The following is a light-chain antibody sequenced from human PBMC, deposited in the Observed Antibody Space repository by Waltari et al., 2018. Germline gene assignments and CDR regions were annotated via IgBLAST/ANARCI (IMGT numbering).Light chain of an antibody. CDR1: NSDAGGSNL. V-gene: IGLV2-14*01. CDR2: EVS. CDR3: SSYTSSATPV. Sequence: QSALTQPASVSGSPGQSITISCTGTNSDAGGSNLVSWYQQYPGKAPKLMIFEVSKRPSGVSNRFSGSKSGSTASLTISGLQAEDEADYYCSSYTSSATPVFGGGTKLTVL. J-gene: IGLJ2*01.